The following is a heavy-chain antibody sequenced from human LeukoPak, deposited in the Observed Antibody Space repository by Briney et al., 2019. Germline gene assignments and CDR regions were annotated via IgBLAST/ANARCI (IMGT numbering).Heavy chain of an antibody. V-gene: IGHV6-1*01. CDR2: TYYRSKWNN. D-gene: IGHD3-22*01. Sequence: SQTLSLTCAISGDSVSCNSAAWNWIRQSPSRGLEWLGRTYYRSKWNNDYAVSVTSRITINPDTSKNQFSLQLNSVTPEDTAVYYCARGTMIVVVKEDYWGQGTLVTVSS. CDR1: GDSVSCNSAA. CDR3: ARGTMIVVVKEDY. J-gene: IGHJ4*02.